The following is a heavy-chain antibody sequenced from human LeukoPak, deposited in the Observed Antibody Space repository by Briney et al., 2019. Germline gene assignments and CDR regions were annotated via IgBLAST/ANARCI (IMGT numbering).Heavy chain of an antibody. CDR1: GGSITSGNY. Sequence: SETLSLTCTVSGGSITSGNYWTWIRQSARGGLEWIGRVYMNGHSNSNPSLESRVTISVDTSNNQFSLNLASVTAADTARYFCARGSCGVNCPKFNWLDTWGQGILVTVSS. D-gene: IGHD2-21*01. V-gene: IGHV4-61*02. CDR3: ARGSCGVNCPKFNWLDT. J-gene: IGHJ5*02. CDR2: VYMNGHS.